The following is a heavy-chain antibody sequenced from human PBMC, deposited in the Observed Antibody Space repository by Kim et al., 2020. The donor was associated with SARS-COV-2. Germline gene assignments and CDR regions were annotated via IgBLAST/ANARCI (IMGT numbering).Heavy chain of an antibody. CDR1: GYSFASYS. D-gene: IGHD3-16*01. CDR3: ARWGEEDNLYNWLDP. J-gene: IGHJ5*02. CDR2: IYPGDSDT. Sequence: GESLKISFKGSGYSFASYSIGWVRQMPGKGLDWMGIIYPGDSDTRYSPSFQGQVTISADKSSSTAYLQWSSLKASDTAIYYCARWGEEDNLYNWLDPWGQGTLVTVSS. V-gene: IGHV5-51*01.